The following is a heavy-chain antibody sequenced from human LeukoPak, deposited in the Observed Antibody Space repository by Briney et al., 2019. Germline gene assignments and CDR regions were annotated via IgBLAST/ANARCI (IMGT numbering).Heavy chain of an antibody. CDR3: ARAYYYDSSGLVGFDY. Sequence: ASVKVACNASGGTFSSYAISWVRQAPGQGLEWMGRIIPILGIANYAQKFQGRVTITADKSTSTAYMELSSLRSEDTAVYYCARAYYYDSSGLVGFDYWGQGTLVTVSS. CDR1: GGTFSSYA. CDR2: IIPILGIA. D-gene: IGHD3-22*01. V-gene: IGHV1-69*04. J-gene: IGHJ4*02.